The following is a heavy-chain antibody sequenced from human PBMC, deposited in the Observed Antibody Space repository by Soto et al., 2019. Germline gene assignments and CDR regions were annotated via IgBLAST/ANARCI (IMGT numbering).Heavy chain of an antibody. CDR2: ISGSGDRT. V-gene: IGHV3-23*01. J-gene: IGHJ6*03. CDR1: GFTFSDYG. CDR3: AKGMETDEYSSSSYYYSYMDV. D-gene: IGHD6-6*01. Sequence: GGSLRLSCAASGFTFSDYGLSWVRQAPGKGLEWVSVISGSGDRTYYADSVKGRFTISRDNSKKTLYLQMSSLRAEDTAVYYCAKGMETDEYSSSSYYYSYMDVWGKGTTVTVSS.